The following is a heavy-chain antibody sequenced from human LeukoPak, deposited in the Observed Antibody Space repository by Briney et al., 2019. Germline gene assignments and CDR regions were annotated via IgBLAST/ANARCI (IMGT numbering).Heavy chain of an antibody. V-gene: IGHV4-4*02. CDR1: GGSISGTNW. J-gene: IGHJ4*02. CDR3: SRESGPFSPFGF. CDR2: ISLRGLT. Sequence: PSETLSLTCGVSGGSISGTNWWSWVRQPPGQVLEWIGEISLRGLTNYNPSLRSRPTLSLDESKNQVSLNLTSVTAADTAVYYCSRESGPFSPFGFWGQGTLVSVHS. D-gene: IGHD1-26*01.